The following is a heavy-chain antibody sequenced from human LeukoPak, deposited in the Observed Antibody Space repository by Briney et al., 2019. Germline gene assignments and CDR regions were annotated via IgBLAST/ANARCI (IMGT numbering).Heavy chain of an antibody. CDR2: IYYSGST. CDR1: GGSISSYY. J-gene: IGHJ5*02. CDR3: ARTTSSNPELRFLEWLPNNWFDP. V-gene: IGHV4-59*01. D-gene: IGHD3-3*01. Sequence: PSETLSLTCTVSGGSISSYYWSWIRQPPGKGLEWIGYIYYSGSTNYNPSLKSRVTISVDTSKNQFSLKLSSVTAADTAVYYCARTTSSNPELRFLEWLPNNWFDPWGQGTLVTVSS.